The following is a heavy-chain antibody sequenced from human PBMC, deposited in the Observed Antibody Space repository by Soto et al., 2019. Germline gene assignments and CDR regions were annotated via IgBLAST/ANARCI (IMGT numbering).Heavy chain of an antibody. V-gene: IGHV1-69*13. CDR1: GGTFSSYA. D-gene: IGHD2-15*01. J-gene: IGHJ6*02. CDR2: IIPIFGTA. Sequence: EASVKVSCKASGGTFSSYAISWVRQAPGQGLEWMGGIIPIFGTANYAQKFQGRVTITADESTSEAYMELSSLRSEDTAVYYCAREGDCSGGSCYSRYYYYYGMDVWGQGTTVTVSS. CDR3: AREGDCSGGSCYSRYYYYYGMDV.